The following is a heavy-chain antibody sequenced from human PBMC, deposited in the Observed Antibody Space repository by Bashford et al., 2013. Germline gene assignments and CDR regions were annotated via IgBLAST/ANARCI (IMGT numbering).Heavy chain of an antibody. V-gene: IGHV4-59*04. CDR3: ARWTAGTMFEN. CDR2: IYYSGST. CDR1: GGSISTYY. J-gene: IGHJ4*02. Sequence: SSETLSLTCTVSGGSISTYYWSWIRQPPGRGLEVIGYIYYSGSTDYNPSLKSRATLSVDTSKPQFSLKLRSVTAADTAMYYCARWTAGTMFENWGQGTLVTVSS. D-gene: IGHD6-13*01.